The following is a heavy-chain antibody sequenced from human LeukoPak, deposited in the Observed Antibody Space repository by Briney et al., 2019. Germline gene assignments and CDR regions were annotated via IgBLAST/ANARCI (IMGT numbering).Heavy chain of an antibody. CDR3: ARLRGSSSWYQYYYYYYMDV. CDR1: GFTFSSYE. J-gene: IGHJ6*03. Sequence: GGSLRLSCAASGFTFSSYEMNWVRQAPGKGLEWVSYISSSGSTIYYADSVKGQFTISRDNAKNSLYLQMNSLRAEDTAVYYCARLRGSSSWYQYYYYYYMDVWGKGTTVTISS. CDR2: ISSSGSTI. V-gene: IGHV3-48*03. D-gene: IGHD6-13*01.